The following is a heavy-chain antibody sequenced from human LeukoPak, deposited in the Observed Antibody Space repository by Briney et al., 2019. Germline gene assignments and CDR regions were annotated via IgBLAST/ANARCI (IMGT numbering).Heavy chain of an antibody. Sequence: GGSLRLSCAASGFTFDDYGMSWVRQAPGKGLEWVSGINWNGGRTGYVDSVKGRFTISRDNAKNSLYLQMNNLSAEDTAVYYCVRDSPGYGAYDFDWGQGTLVTVSS. D-gene: IGHD5-12*01. CDR2: INWNGGRT. V-gene: IGHV3-20*04. CDR1: GFTFDDYG. CDR3: VRDSPGYGAYDFD. J-gene: IGHJ4*02.